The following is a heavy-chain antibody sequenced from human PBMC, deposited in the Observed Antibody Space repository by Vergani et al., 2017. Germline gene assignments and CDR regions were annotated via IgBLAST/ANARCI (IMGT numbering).Heavy chain of an antibody. CDR2: ISSSSSTI. J-gene: IGHJ6*02. V-gene: IGHV3-48*01. Sequence: EVQLVESGGGLVQPGGSLRLSCAASGFTFSSYSMNWVRQAPGKGLEWVSYISSSSSTIYYADSVKGRFTISRDNAKNSLYLQMNSLRAEDTAVYYCARDGGIAAAGTRWWAWDYYYYGMDVWGQGTTVTVSS. D-gene: IGHD6-13*01. CDR3: ARDGGIAAAGTRWWAWDYYYYGMDV. CDR1: GFTFSSYS.